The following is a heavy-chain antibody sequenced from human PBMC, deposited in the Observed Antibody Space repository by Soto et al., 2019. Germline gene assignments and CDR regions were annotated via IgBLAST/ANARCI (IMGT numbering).Heavy chain of an antibody. Sequence: SETPSLTCAVYGGSFSGYYWSWIRQPPGKGLEWIGEINHSGSTNYNPSLKSRVTFSLDTSKNQFSLHLMSVTAADTAVYYCARSPLGYDYVRQTWREVGDSFDIWGRGTLVTVS. CDR3: ARSPLGYDYVRQTWREVGDSFDI. D-gene: IGHD3-16*01. CDR2: INHSGST. V-gene: IGHV4-34*01. CDR1: GGSFSGYY. J-gene: IGHJ3*02.